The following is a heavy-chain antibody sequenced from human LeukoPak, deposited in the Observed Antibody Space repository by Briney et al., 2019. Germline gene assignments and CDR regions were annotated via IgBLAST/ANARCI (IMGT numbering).Heavy chain of an antibody. D-gene: IGHD6-13*01. V-gene: IGHV1-18*01. CDR3: ARVEGIAAAGKTIDY. Sequence: ASVKVSCKASGYTFTSYGISWVRQAPGQGLEWMGWISAYNGNTNYAQKLQGRVTMTTDTSTSTAYMELRSLRSDDTAVYYCARVEGIAAAGKTIDYWGQGTLVTVSS. CDR2: ISAYNGNT. J-gene: IGHJ4*02. CDR1: GYTFTSYG.